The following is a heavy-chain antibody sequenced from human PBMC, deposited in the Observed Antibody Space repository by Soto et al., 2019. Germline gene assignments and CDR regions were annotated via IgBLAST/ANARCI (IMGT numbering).Heavy chain of an antibody. CDR2: IIPIFGTA. J-gene: IGHJ6*02. D-gene: IGHD6-6*01. CDR1: GGTFSSYA. V-gene: IGHV1-69*13. Sequence: SVKVSCKASGGTFSSYAISWVRQAPGQGLEWMGGIIPIFGTANYAQKFQGRVTITADESTSTAYMELSSLRSEDTAVYYFARDRKKARPPYYYGMDVWGQGTTVTVPS. CDR3: ARDRKKARPPYYYGMDV.